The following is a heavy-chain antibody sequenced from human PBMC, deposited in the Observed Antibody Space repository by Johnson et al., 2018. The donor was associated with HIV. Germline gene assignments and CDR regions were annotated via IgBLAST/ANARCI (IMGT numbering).Heavy chain of an antibody. V-gene: IGHV3-30*02. Sequence: QVQLVESGGGVVQPGGSLRLSCTASGYSFGDYALSWFRQAPGKGLEWVSFIRYDGSNKYYADSVKGRFTISRDNSKNTLYLQIDSLRVEDTAVYYCASTRLGAFDIWGQGTMVTVSS. CDR3: ASTRLGAFDI. J-gene: IGHJ3*02. CDR2: IRYDGSNK. D-gene: IGHD6-6*01. CDR1: GYSFGDYA.